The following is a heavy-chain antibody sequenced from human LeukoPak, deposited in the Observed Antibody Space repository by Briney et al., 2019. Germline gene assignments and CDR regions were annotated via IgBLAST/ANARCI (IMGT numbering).Heavy chain of an antibody. Sequence: GGSLRLSCAASGFTFSSYSMNWVRQAPGKGLEWVSYISSSSSTIYYADSVKGRFTISRDNAKNSLYLQMNSLRAENTAVYYCARDQVGAIPGDPDYWGQGTLVTVSS. CDR3: ARDQVGAIPGDPDY. CDR2: ISSSSSTI. V-gene: IGHV3-48*01. CDR1: GFTFSSYS. D-gene: IGHD1-26*01. J-gene: IGHJ4*02.